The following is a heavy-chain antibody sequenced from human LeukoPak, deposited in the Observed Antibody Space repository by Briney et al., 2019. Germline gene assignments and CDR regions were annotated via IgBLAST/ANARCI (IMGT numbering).Heavy chain of an antibody. CDR1: GGSISSSSYY. J-gene: IGHJ4*02. V-gene: IGHV4-39*07. Sequence: PSETLSLTCTVSGGSISSSSYYWGWIRQPPGKGLEWIGSIYYSGSTYYNPSLKSRVTISVDTSKNQFSLKLSSVTAADTAVYYCARVVVVITHDDKGGYWGQGTLVTVSS. CDR2: IYYSGST. D-gene: IGHD3-22*01. CDR3: ARVVVVITHDDKGGY.